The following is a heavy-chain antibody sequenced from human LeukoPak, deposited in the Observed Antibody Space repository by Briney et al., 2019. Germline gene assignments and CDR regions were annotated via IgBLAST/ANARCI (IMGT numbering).Heavy chain of an antibody. Sequence: SETLSLTCTVSGGSLSSYYWTWIRQPPGKGLEWIGYIYYTGSTSYNPSLKSRVTISVQTSKNQFFLKLSSVTAADTAVYYCARGLNRNDYGDYGYWGQGTLVTVSS. CDR2: IYYTGST. J-gene: IGHJ4*02. D-gene: IGHD4-17*01. V-gene: IGHV4-59*01. CDR1: GGSLSSYY. CDR3: ARGLNRNDYGDYGY.